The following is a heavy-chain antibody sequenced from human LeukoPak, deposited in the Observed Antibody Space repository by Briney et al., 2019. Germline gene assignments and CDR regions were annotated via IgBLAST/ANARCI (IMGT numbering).Heavy chain of an antibody. V-gene: IGHV1-2*02. CDR3: ARDLTIFGVGPFDY. CDR1: GYTFTGYY. Sequence: ASVKVSCKASGYTFTGYYMHWVRQAPGQGLEWMGWINPNSGGTNYAQKFQGRVTMTRDTSISTAYMELSRLRSDDTAVYYCARDLTIFGVGPFDYWGQGTLVTVSS. D-gene: IGHD3-3*01. CDR2: INPNSGGT. J-gene: IGHJ4*02.